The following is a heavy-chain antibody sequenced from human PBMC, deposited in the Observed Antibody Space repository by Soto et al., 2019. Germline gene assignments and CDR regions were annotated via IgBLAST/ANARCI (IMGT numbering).Heavy chain of an antibody. V-gene: IGHV3-30*18. Sequence: GGSLRLSCAASGFTFSSYGMHWVRQAPGKGLEWVAVISYDGSNKYYADSVKGRFTISRDNSKNTLYLQMNSLRAEDTAVYYCAKDLVIVRYYDSSGYFDYWGQGTLVTVSS. D-gene: IGHD3-22*01. CDR1: GFTFSSYG. CDR2: ISYDGSNK. J-gene: IGHJ4*02. CDR3: AKDLVIVRYYDSSGYFDY.